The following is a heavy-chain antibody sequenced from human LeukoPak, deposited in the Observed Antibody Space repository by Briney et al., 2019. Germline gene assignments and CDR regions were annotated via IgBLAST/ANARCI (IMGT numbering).Heavy chain of an antibody. CDR2: INSDGSDT. Sequence: GGSLRHSCAASGFTFSSYWMHWVRQAPGKGLVRVARINSDGSDTRYADSVKGRFTISRDNAKNTLSLQMNSLRVEDTAVYFCARGGSPPEALGDAFDIWGQGTMVTVSS. J-gene: IGHJ3*02. CDR3: ARGGSPPEALGDAFDI. D-gene: IGHD1-26*01. V-gene: IGHV3-74*01. CDR1: GFTFSSYW.